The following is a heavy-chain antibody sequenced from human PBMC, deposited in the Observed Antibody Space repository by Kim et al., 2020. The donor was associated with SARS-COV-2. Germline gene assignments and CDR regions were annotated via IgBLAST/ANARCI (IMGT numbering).Heavy chain of an antibody. V-gene: IGHV1-2*06. CDR3: AREGRWGLNYYDSSSDAFDI. Sequence: ASVKVSCKASGYTFTGYYMHWVRQAPGQGLEWMGRINPNSGGTNYAQKFQGRVTMTRDTSISTAYMELSRLRSDDTAVYYCAREGRWGLNYYDSSSDAFDIWGQGTMVTVSS. D-gene: IGHD3-22*01. CDR2: INPNSGGT. CDR1: GYTFTGYY. J-gene: IGHJ3*02.